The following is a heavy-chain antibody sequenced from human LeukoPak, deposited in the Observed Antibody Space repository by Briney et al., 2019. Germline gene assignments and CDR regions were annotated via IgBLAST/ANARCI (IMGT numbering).Heavy chain of an antibody. CDR1: GFTFSSYS. Sequence: PGGSLRLSCAASGFTFSSYSMNWVRQAPGKGLEWFSYISSSSSTIYYADSVKGRFTISRDNAKNSLYLQINSLRDEDTAVYYCAREAYYYGSGSPWYFDYWGQGTLVTVSS. V-gene: IGHV3-48*02. CDR2: ISSSSSTI. D-gene: IGHD3-10*01. J-gene: IGHJ4*02. CDR3: AREAYYYGSGSPWYFDY.